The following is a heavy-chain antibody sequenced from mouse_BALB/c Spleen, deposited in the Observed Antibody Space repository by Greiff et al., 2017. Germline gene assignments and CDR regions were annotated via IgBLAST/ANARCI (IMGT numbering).Heavy chain of an antibody. D-gene: IGHD4-1*01. V-gene: IGHV1S29*02. CDR2: IYPYNGGT. CDR3: ARWGWDVYYYAMDY. Sequence: EVQLQQSGPELVKPGASVKISCKASGYTFTDYNMHWVKQSHGKSLEWIGYIYPYNGGTGYNQKFKSKATLTVDNSSSTAYMELRSLTSEDSAVYYCARWGWDVYYYAMDYWGQGTSVTVSS. J-gene: IGHJ4*01. CDR1: GYTFTDYN.